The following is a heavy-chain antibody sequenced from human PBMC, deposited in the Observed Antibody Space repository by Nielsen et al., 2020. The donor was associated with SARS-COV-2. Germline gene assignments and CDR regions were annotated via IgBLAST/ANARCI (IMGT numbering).Heavy chain of an antibody. Sequence: GGSLRLSCAASGFTFDDYAMHWVRQAPGKGLEWVSGISWNSGSIGYADSVKGRFTISRDNSKNTLYLQMNSLRAEDTAVYYCAKARTLGSYFDYWGQGTLVTVSS. D-gene: IGHD1-26*01. V-gene: IGHV3-9*01. J-gene: IGHJ4*02. CDR3: AKARTLGSYFDY. CDR2: ISWNSGSI. CDR1: GFTFDDYA.